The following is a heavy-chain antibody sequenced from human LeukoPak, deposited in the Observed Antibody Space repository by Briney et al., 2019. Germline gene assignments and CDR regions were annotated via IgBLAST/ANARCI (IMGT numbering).Heavy chain of an antibody. J-gene: IGHJ4*02. D-gene: IGHD6-13*01. Sequence: GASVKVSCKASGYTFTSYGISWVRQAPGQGLEWMGWISAYNGNTNYAQKLQGRVIMTTDTSTSTAYMELRSLRSDDTAVYYCAREQQLVRNGYYFDYWGQGTLVTVSS. CDR3: AREQQLVRNGYYFDY. CDR1: GYTFTSYG. V-gene: IGHV1-18*01. CDR2: ISAYNGNT.